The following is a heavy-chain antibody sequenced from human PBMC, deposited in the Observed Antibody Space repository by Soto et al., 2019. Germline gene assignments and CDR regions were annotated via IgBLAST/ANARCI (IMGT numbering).Heavy chain of an antibody. CDR2: ISAYNGNT. V-gene: IGHV1-18*01. J-gene: IGHJ4*02. CDR1: GYTFTSYG. CDR3: ARDSVVVVAGHFDY. D-gene: IGHD2-15*01. Sequence: GASVKVSCKASGYTFTSYGISWVRQAPGQGLEWMGWISAYNGNTNYAQKLQGRVTMTTDTSTSTAYMELRSLRSDGTAVYYCARDSVVVVAGHFDYWGQGTLVTVSS.